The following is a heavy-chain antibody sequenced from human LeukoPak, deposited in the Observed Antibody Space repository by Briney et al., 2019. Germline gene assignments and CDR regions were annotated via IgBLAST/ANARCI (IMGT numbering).Heavy chain of an antibody. Sequence: GASVKVSCKASGHTFVSYGISWVRHAPGQGLEWMGWISGYNGKINYAQKFQGRVTMTADTSTSTAYLELRSLTSEDTAVYYCARRFCSSASCYDDDAFDVWGQGTLVTVSS. CDR2: ISGYNGKI. V-gene: IGHV1-18*01. CDR1: GHTFVSYG. CDR3: ARRFCSSASCYDDDAFDV. D-gene: IGHD2-2*01. J-gene: IGHJ3*01.